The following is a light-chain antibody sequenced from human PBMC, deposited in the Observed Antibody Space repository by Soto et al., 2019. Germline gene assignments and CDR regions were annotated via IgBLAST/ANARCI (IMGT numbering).Light chain of an antibody. V-gene: IGKV3-15*01. CDR2: GAS. J-gene: IGKJ1*01. CDR1: QSVSSN. Sequence: EIVMTRSPATLSVSPGERATLSCRASQSVSSNLAWYQQKPGQAPRLLIYGASTRATGIPARFSGSGSGTEFTLTISSLQSEDFAVYYCQHYNNWPRTVGQGTKVEIK. CDR3: QHYNNWPRT.